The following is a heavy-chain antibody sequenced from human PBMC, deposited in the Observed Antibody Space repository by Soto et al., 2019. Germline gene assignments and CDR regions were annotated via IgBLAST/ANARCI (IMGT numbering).Heavy chain of an antibody. CDR3: AKGQKAWYFYLFDY. V-gene: IGHV3-30*18. CDR2: ISYDGSNK. D-gene: IGHD6-13*01. CDR1: GFTFSSYG. Sequence: GGSLRLSCAASGFTFSSYGMHWVRQAPGKGLEWVAVISYDGSNKYYADSVKGRFTISRDNSKNTLYLQMNSLRAEDTAVYYCAKGQKAWYFYLFDYWGQGTLVTVSS. J-gene: IGHJ4*02.